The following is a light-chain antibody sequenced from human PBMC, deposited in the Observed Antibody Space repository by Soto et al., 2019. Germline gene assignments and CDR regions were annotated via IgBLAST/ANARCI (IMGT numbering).Light chain of an antibody. Sequence: QMTPSPSSLSSSFGGRGTHTCRARPDLSSYLNWYQQKPGKAPKLLIYAASSLQSGVPSRFSGSRSGTDFTLTISSLQPEDFATYYCQQSYSTPPYTFGQGTKLEIK. CDR1: PDLSSY. CDR2: AAS. J-gene: IGKJ2*01. V-gene: IGKV1-39*01. CDR3: QQSYSTPPYT.